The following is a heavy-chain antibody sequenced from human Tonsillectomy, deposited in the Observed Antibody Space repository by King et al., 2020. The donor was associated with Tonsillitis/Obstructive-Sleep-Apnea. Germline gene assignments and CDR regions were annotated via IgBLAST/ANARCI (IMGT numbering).Heavy chain of an antibody. D-gene: IGHD2-15*01. Sequence: MQLQESGPGLVKPSQTLSLTCSVSGGSISTGGYFWSWIRQHPGKGLEWLGYINYSGGTYYNPSLKSRVTISVDTSKNQFSLKLSSVTAADTAVYYCARDLGYGPNYYYYGMDVWGQGTTVTVSS. CDR3: ARDLGYGPNYYYYGMDV. CDR2: INYSGGT. V-gene: IGHV4-31*03. J-gene: IGHJ6*02. CDR1: GGSISTGGYF.